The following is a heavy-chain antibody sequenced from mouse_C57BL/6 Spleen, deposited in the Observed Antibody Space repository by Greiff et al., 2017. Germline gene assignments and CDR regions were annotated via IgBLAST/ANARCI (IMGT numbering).Heavy chain of an antibody. J-gene: IGHJ2*01. V-gene: IGHV1-59*01. CDR1: GYTFTSYW. D-gene: IGHD4-1*01. CDR3: AREGNWDEGDY. Sequence: QVQLQQPGAELVRPGTSVKLSCKASGYTFTSYWMHWVKQRPGQGLEWIGVIDPSDSYTNYNQKFKGKATLTVDTSSSTAYMQLSSLTSEDSAVYYCAREGNWDEGDYWGQGTTLTVSS. CDR2: IDPSDSYT.